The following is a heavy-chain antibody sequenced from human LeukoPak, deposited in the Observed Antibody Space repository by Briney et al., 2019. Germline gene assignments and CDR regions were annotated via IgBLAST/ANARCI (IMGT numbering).Heavy chain of an antibody. Sequence: PSETLSLTCAVYGGSFSGYYWSWIRQPPGKGLEWIGEINHSGSTNYNPSLTSRVTISVGTSKNQFSMKLSSVTAADTAVYYCARPRRSSWYELRYWGPGTLVTVSS. CDR1: GGSFSGYY. D-gene: IGHD6-13*01. CDR3: ARPRRSSWYELRY. J-gene: IGHJ4*02. V-gene: IGHV4-34*01. CDR2: INHSGST.